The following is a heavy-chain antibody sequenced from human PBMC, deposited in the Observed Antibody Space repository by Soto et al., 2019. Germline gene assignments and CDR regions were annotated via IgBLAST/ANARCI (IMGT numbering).Heavy chain of an antibody. CDR1: GLPFSTFW. D-gene: IGHD3-10*01. Sequence: EVQLVESGGGLVQPGGPRSLSCPVSGLPFSTFWRHWVGQAQGGGRVWVSGINTDGISTSYADPVRGRFTISRDNAKNTLYLQMNSLRVEDTAMYYCAKRGVDTFGLSYWGQGTLVTVSS. CDR3: AKRGVDTFGLSY. J-gene: IGHJ4*02. V-gene: IGHV3-74*01. CDR2: INTDGIST.